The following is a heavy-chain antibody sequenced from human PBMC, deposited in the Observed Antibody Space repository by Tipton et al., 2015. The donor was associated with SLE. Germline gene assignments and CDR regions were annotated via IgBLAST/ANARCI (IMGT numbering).Heavy chain of an antibody. D-gene: IGHD3-3*01. J-gene: IGHJ4*02. CDR1: GFTFDDYT. CDR3: AKDKPFFGVVPSPDY. Sequence: SLRLSCAASGFTFDDYTMHWVRLAPGKGLEWVSLISWYGGSTYSADSVKGRFTISRDNAKNSLYLQMNSLRAEDTAVYYCAKDKPFFGVVPSPDYWGQGTLVTVST. CDR2: ISWYGGST. V-gene: IGHV3-43*01.